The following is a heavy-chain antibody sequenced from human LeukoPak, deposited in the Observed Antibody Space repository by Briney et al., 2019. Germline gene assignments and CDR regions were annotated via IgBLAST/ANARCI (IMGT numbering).Heavy chain of an antibody. CDR1: GFTFRSYT. Sequence: GGSLRLSCAASGFTFRSYTMNWVRQAPGKGLEWVSYISSSGSTIYYADSVKGRFTISRDNAKNSLYLQMNSLRAEDTAVYYCARAYEMATMSWGQGTLVTVSS. CDR2: ISSSGSTI. J-gene: IGHJ4*02. CDR3: ARAYEMATMS. D-gene: IGHD5-24*01. V-gene: IGHV3-48*04.